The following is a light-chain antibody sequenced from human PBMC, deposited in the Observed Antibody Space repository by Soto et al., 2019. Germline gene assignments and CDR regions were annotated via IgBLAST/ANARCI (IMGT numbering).Light chain of an antibody. Sequence: QSALPQPRSVSGSPGQSVTLSCTGTSSDVGGYNYVSWYQQHPGKAPKLMIYDVSKRPSGVPDRFSGSKSGNTASLAITGLHAEDEADYYCQSYDSSLSGNYVFGSGPK. CDR1: SSDVGGYNY. J-gene: IGLJ1*01. V-gene: IGLV2-11*01. CDR2: DVS. CDR3: QSYDSSLSGNYV.